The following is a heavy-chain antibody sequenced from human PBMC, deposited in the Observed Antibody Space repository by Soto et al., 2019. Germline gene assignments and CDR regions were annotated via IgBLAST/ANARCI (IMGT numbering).Heavy chain of an antibody. Sequence: QMQLVESGGGVVQPGRSLRLSCADSEFTFKSYGMHWVRQAPGKGLAWGAVISFDGNRKHYADSVRGRFTISRDNSKNTLYLQMNSLRTEDTAIYYCARDSYRGDVVLTPAPYGNDYWGRGTLVSVSS. CDR3: ARDSYRGDVVLTPAPYGNDY. D-gene: IGHD2-2*01. CDR1: EFTFKSYG. J-gene: IGHJ4*02. V-gene: IGHV3-30*03. CDR2: ISFDGNRK.